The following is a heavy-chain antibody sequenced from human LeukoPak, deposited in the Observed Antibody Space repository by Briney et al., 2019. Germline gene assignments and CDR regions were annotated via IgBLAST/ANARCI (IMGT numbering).Heavy chain of an antibody. V-gene: IGHV3-15*07. CDR2: IKSKTDGGTT. CDR3: TTRIAAAGMFDY. J-gene: IGHJ4*02. CDR1: GFTFSNAW. D-gene: IGHD6-13*01. Sequence: GGSLRLSCAASGFTFSNAWMNWVRQAPGKGLEWIGRIKSKTDGGTTDYAAPVKGRFTISRDDSKNTLYLQMNSLKTEDTAVYYCTTRIAAAGMFDYWGQGTLVTVSS.